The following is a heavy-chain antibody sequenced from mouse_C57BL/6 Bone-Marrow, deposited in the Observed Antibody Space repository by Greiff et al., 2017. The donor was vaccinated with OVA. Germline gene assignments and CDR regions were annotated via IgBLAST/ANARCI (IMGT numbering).Heavy chain of an antibody. J-gene: IGHJ4*01. CDR2: IYPSDSET. D-gene: IGHD2-3*01. CDR3: ARYEIKRAMDY. V-gene: IGHV1-52*01. CDR1: GYTFTSYW. Sequence: QVQLQQPGAELVRPGSSVKLSCKASGYTFTSYWMHWVKQRPIQGLEWIGNIYPSDSETHYNQKFKDKATLTVDKSSSTAYMQLSSLTSEDSAVYYCARYEIKRAMDYWGQGTSVTVSS.